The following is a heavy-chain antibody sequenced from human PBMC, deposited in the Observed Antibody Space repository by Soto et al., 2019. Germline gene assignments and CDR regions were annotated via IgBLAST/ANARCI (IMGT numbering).Heavy chain of an antibody. J-gene: IGHJ4*02. D-gene: IGHD2-2*01. CDR3: ARDPCISTTCYHDY. Sequence: QVQLVQSGAGVKKPGSSVKVSCKASGDTFNTYSISWVRQAPGQGLEWMGGIIPIFGTANYAQNFQGRVTITADGSTNTAYIDRSGLRAEDTAVYYCARDPCISTTCYHDYWGQGTLVTVSS. V-gene: IGHV1-69*12. CDR2: IIPIFGTA. CDR1: GDTFNTYS.